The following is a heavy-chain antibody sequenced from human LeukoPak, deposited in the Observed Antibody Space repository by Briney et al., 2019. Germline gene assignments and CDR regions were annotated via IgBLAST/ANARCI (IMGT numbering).Heavy chain of an antibody. CDR3: AKRIAVAGMGFDY. CDR1: GFTFSRYA. CDR2: IGGSGGAI. V-gene: IGHV3-23*01. Sequence: GGSLRLSCGASGFTFSRYAMSWVRQPPGKGLQWVSEIGGSGGAIYYADSVKGRFTISRDNSKNTLYLQMNSLRAEDTAVYYCAKRIAVAGMGFDYWGQGTLVTVSS. D-gene: IGHD6-19*01. J-gene: IGHJ4*02.